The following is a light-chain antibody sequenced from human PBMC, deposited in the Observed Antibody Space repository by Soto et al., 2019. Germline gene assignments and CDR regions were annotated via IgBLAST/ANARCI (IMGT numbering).Light chain of an antibody. CDR3: SSYTSSSTLDV. V-gene: IGLV2-14*01. J-gene: IGLJ2*01. CDR2: DVS. Sequence: QSVLTQPASVSGSPGQSITISCTGTSSDVGGYNYVSWYQQHPGKAPKLMIYDVSNRPSGVSNRFSGSKSGNTASLTISGLQAEDEADYYCSSYTSSSTLDVFGGETKLTVL. CDR1: SSDVGGYNY.